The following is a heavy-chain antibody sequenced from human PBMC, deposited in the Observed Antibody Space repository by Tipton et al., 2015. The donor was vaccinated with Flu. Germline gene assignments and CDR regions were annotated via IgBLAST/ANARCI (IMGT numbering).Heavy chain of an antibody. V-gene: IGHV4-38-2*02. D-gene: IGHD2-15*01. CDR2: IHYSGSP. J-gene: IGHJ4*02. CDR1: GDSMRRDYF. Sequence: TLSLTCTVSGDSMRRDYFWGWIRQAPGKGLEWIGNIHYSGSPHYNPSLKSRVTISVDTSKNQFSLRLNSVTAADTAVYYCARVSGGGYYFDYWGQGTLVTVSS. CDR3: ARVSGGGYYFDY.